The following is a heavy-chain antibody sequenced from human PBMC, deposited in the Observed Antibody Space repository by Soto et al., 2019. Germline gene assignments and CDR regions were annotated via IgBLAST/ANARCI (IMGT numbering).Heavy chain of an antibody. CDR3: AKAQWLVGIPDY. D-gene: IGHD6-19*01. Sequence: GGSLRLSCAASGFTFSSYAMSWVRQAPGKGLEWVSAVSGSGGSTYYADSVKGRFTISRDNSKNTLYLQMNSLRAEDTAVYYCAKAQWLVGIPDYWGQGTLVTVSS. CDR2: VSGSGGST. J-gene: IGHJ4*02. V-gene: IGHV3-23*01. CDR1: GFTFSSYA.